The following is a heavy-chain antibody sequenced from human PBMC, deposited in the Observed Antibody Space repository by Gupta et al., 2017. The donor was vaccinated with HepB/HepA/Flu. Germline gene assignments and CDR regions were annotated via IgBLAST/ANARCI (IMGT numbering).Heavy chain of an antibody. CDR1: GYSFTKSW. Sequence: VQLAQSGAEVKKPGGSLKISCKGSGYSFTKSWIAWVRQMPGKGLEWMGFIYPGDLDTRYSPSFQGQVTISVDKSISTAYLQFNRLKASDTATYYCARHEGKVGVTGYFQEWGQGTLVTVSS. V-gene: IGHV5-51*01. CDR3: ARHEGKVGVTGYFQE. J-gene: IGHJ1*01. D-gene: IGHD1-26*01. CDR2: IYPGDLDT.